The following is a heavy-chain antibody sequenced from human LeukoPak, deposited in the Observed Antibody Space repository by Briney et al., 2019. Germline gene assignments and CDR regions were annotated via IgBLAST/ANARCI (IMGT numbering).Heavy chain of an antibody. CDR2: ISSSSSTI. Sequence: GGSLRLSCAASGFTFSTYSMNWVRQAPGKGLEWVSYISSSSSTIYYADSVKGRFTISRDNAKNSLYLQMNSLRAEDTAVYYCARDRGCSSTSCYRRNWFDPWGQGTLVTVSS. D-gene: IGHD2-2*02. V-gene: IGHV3-48*04. J-gene: IGHJ5*02. CDR3: ARDRGCSSTSCYRRNWFDP. CDR1: GFTFSTYS.